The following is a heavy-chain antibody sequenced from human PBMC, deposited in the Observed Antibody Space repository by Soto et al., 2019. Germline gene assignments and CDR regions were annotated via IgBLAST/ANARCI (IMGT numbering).Heavy chain of an antibody. CDR1: GGPIKAGDYY. J-gene: IGHJ4*02. CDR3: ARAGFSYGHLLF. V-gene: IGHV4-30-4*01. Sequence: LSLTCNVSGGPIKAGDYYWNWIRQPPGKGLEWIGYVFYSGATNYSPSLKSRAAISMDTSKNQFSLSLTSVTAADTAVYYCARAGFSYGHLLFWGQGIRVTVSS. CDR2: VFYSGAT. D-gene: IGHD3-10*01.